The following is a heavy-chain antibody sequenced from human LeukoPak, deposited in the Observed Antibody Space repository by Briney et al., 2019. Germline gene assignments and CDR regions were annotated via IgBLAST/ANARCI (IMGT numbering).Heavy chain of an antibody. J-gene: IGHJ1*01. D-gene: IGHD2-2*01. V-gene: IGHV4-31*03. CDR3: GGGVVPYDSRREYFQH. CDR1: GDSTTTTGSY. Sequence: SETLSLTCTVSGDSTTTTGSYWSWIRQHPAKGLEWIGYIYYSGSTYYNPSLKSRVTITVDTSKNQFSLNLSSVTAADTAVYYWGGGVVPYDSRREYFQHWGQGTLVTVSS. CDR2: IYYSGST.